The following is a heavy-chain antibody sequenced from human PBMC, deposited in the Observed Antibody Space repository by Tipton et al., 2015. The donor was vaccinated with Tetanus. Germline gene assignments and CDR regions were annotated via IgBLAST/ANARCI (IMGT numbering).Heavy chain of an antibody. Sequence: AVSGFTFSTYSMIWVRQAPGKGLEWVSSISSSRSSTYDADSVKGRFTTSRDNSKNSLFLHMNSLRADEDTAVYYCARGSCSNGICYYDYWGQGTLVTVSS. D-gene: IGHD2-8*01. J-gene: IGHJ4*02. CDR1: GFTFSTYS. CDR2: ISSSRSST. V-gene: IGHV3-21*01. CDR3: ARGSCSNGICYYDY.